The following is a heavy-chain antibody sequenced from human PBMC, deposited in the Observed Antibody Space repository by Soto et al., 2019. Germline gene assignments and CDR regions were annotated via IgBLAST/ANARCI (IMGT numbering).Heavy chain of an antibody. Sequence: GASVKVSCKASGYTFTSYGISWVRQAPGQGLEWMRWISAYNGNTNYAQKLQGRVTMTTDTSTSTAYMELRSLRSDDTAVYYCARRLAYCGGDCYPGAFDIWGQGTMVTVSS. J-gene: IGHJ3*02. V-gene: IGHV1-18*01. CDR1: GYTFTSYG. CDR3: ARRLAYCGGDCYPGAFDI. D-gene: IGHD2-21*02. CDR2: ISAYNGNT.